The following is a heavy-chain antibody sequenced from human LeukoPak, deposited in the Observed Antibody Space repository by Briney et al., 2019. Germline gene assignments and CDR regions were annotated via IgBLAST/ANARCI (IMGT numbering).Heavy chain of an antibody. CDR3: AKEEDFAGPGYFDY. V-gene: IGHV3-30*18. CDR2: ISYDGSNK. Sequence: PGGSLRLSCAASGFTFSSCGMHWVRQAPGKGLEWVAVISYDGSNKYYADSVKGRFTISRDNSKNTLYLQMNSLRAEDTAVYYCAKEEDFAGPGYFDYWGQGTLVTVSS. J-gene: IGHJ4*02. CDR1: GFTFSSCG. D-gene: IGHD2-15*01.